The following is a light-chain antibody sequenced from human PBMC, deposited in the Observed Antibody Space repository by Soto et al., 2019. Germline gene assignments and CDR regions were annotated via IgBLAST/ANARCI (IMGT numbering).Light chain of an antibody. J-gene: IGKJ1*01. Sequence: DIVLTQSPLSLPVTPGEPASISCRYSQSLLHSNGNIYLDWYLQKPGQSPQLLIYLGSIRASGVPDRFSGRGSGTDFTLKITRVQAEDVGVYYCMQAILAPRTFGLGTKVEIK. V-gene: IGKV2-28*01. CDR3: MQAILAPRT. CDR1: QSLLHSNGNIY. CDR2: LGS.